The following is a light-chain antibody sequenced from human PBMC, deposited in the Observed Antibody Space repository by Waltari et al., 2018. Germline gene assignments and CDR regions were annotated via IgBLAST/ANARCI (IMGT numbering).Light chain of an antibody. CDR3: VLYMGSGIKV. J-gene: IGLJ3*02. V-gene: IGLV8-61*01. Sequence: QTVVTQEPSFSVSPGGTVTLTCGLSPGSVSPSYYPSWYQQTPGQAPRTLIYSTNTRSSGVPDRFSGSILGNKAALTITGAQADDESDYYCVLYMGSGIKVFGGGTKLTVL. CDR2: STN. CDR1: PGSVSPSYY.